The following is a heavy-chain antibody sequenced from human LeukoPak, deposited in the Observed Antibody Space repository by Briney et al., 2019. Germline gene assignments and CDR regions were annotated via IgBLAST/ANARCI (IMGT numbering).Heavy chain of an antibody. CDR1: GFTFSNAW. CDR2: IKSKTDGGTT. Sequence: KPGGSLRLSCAASGFTFSNAWMSWVRQAPGKGLEWVGRIKSKTDGGTTDYAAPVKGRFTISRDDSKNTLYLQVNSLKTEDTAVYYCTTDISSGYYFLKVWGQGTLVTVSS. V-gene: IGHV3-15*01. CDR3: TTDISSGYYFLKV. J-gene: IGHJ4*02. D-gene: IGHD3-22*01.